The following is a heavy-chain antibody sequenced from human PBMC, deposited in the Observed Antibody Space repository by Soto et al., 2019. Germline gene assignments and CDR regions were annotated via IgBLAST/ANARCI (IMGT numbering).Heavy chain of an antibody. CDR3: ARQGGRMVARSFDS. J-gene: IGHJ4*02. CDR2: SYYSGST. Sequence: QVQLQESGPGLVKPSETLSLTCTVSGGSISTYYWSWIRQHPGKGLEWIGYSYYSGSTNYNPSLKSRVTISVDTSKDQFSLKLSSVTAADTAVYYCARQGGRMVARSFDSWGQGTLVTVSS. CDR1: GGSISTYY. D-gene: IGHD3-16*01. V-gene: IGHV4-59*08.